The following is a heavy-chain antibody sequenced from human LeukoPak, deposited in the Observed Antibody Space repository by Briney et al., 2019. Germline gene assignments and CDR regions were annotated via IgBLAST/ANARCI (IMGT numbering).Heavy chain of an antibody. D-gene: IGHD5-18*01. CDR2: IFHTGST. J-gene: IGHJ4*02. Sequence: ASETLSLTCTVSGDSISSGNYWGWIRQPPGKGLEWIGSIFHTGSTYFNLSLKSRVTISVDTSKNQFSLRLSSVTAADTAVYYCARDLGYSYGYPLYYFDYWGQGTLVTVSS. CDR1: GDSISSGNY. CDR3: ARDLGYSYGYPLYYFDY. V-gene: IGHV4-38-2*02.